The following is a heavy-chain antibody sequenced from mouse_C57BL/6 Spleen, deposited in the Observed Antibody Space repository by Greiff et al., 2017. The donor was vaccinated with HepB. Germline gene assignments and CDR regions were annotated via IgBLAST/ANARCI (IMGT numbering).Heavy chain of an antibody. CDR3: ARDSSGPFDY. CDR1: GYAFSSSW. V-gene: IGHV1-82*01. CDR2: IYPGDGDT. D-gene: IGHD3-2*02. Sequence: VQGVESGPELVKPGASVKISCKASGYAFSSSWMNWVKQRPGKGLEWIGRIYPGDGDTNYNGKFKGKATLTADKSSSTAYMQLSSLTSEDSAVYFCARDSSGPFDYWGQGTTLTVSS. J-gene: IGHJ2*01.